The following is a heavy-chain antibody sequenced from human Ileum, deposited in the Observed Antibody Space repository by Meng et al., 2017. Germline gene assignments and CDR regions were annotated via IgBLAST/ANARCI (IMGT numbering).Heavy chain of an antibody. Sequence: GESLKISCTGSGYTFTSYWISWVRQVPGKGLEWMGIIYPGDSDTRYSPSFQGQVTISADKSISTAYLQWSSLKASDTAIYYCARPGDYYDYSGYSGRGIDYWGQGTLVTVSS. J-gene: IGHJ4*02. V-gene: IGHV5-51*01. D-gene: IGHD3-22*01. CDR2: IYPGDSDT. CDR3: ARPGDYYDYSGYSGRGIDY. CDR1: GYTFTSYW.